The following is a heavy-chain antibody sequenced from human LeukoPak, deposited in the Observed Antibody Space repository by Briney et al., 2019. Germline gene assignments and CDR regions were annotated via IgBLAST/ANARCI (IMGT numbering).Heavy chain of an antibody. CDR1: GFTLTDHY. CDR3: SSDPDYGDPY. V-gene: IGHV3-11*01. J-gene: IGHJ4*02. D-gene: IGHD4-17*01. Sequence: GGSLRLSCTVSGFTLTDHYMSWFRQSPGRDLEWISWITSTGTTRDYADSVKGRFTISRDNTKNSVYLQMTSLRADDTAVYYCSSDPDYGDPYWGQGTLVTVSS. CDR2: ITSTGTTR.